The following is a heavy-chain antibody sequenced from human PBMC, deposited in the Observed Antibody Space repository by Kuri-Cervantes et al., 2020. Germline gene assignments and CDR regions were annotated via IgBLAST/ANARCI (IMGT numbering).Heavy chain of an antibody. Sequence: ASVKVSCKASGYTFSAYFIHWVRQAPGQGLEWMGWISAYNGNTNYAQKLQGRVTMTTDTSTSTAYMELRSLRSDDTAAYYCARDPYSSGWSPGAFDIWGQGTMVTVSS. CDR3: ARDPYSSGWSPGAFDI. D-gene: IGHD6-19*01. CDR1: GYTFSAYF. CDR2: ISAYNGNT. V-gene: IGHV1-18*04. J-gene: IGHJ3*02.